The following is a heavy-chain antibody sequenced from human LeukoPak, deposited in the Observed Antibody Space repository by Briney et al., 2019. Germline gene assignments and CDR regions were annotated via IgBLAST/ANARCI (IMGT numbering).Heavy chain of an antibody. CDR3: TTDPDSSGWYRPPHNWFDP. V-gene: IGHV3-30*02. D-gene: IGHD6-19*01. CDR1: GFTFSSYG. J-gene: IGHJ5*02. Sequence: GGSLRLSCAASGFTFSSYGMHWVRQAPGKGLEWVAFIRYDGSNKYYADSVKGRFTISRDNSKNTLYLQMNSLKTEDTAVYYCTTDPDSSGWYRPPHNWFDPRGQGTLVTVSS. CDR2: IRYDGSNK.